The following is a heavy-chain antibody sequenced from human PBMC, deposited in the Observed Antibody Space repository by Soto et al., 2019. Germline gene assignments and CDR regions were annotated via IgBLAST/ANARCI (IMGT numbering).Heavy chain of an antibody. CDR3: CSGWYMPYYFVD. J-gene: IGHJ4*02. CDR1: GGTFSSYA. CDR2: IIPIFGTA. V-gene: IGHV1-69*13. D-gene: IGHD6-19*01. Sequence: SSVKVSCKASGGTFSSYAISWVRQAPGQGLEWMGGIIPIFGTANYAQKFQGRVTITADESTSTAYMELSSLRSEDTAVYYCCSGWYMPYYFVDRGQGSLVAVAS.